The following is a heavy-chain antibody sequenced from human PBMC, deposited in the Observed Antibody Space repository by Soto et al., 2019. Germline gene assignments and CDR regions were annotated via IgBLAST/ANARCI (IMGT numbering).Heavy chain of an antibody. CDR2: ISYDGNNK. J-gene: IGHJ6*02. CDR3: TRAGCDGGTCYTLVGLRYGMDV. CDR1: GFTFSNYA. V-gene: IGHV3-30-3*01. Sequence: QVQLVESGGGVVQPGRSLRLSCAASGFTFSNYAMYWVRQAPGKGLEWVAVISYDGNNKYYADSVKGRFTISRDNSKNTLYLLMNSLRAEGTAVYYCTRAGCDGGTCYTLVGLRYGMDVWGQGTTVTLSS. D-gene: IGHD2-15*01.